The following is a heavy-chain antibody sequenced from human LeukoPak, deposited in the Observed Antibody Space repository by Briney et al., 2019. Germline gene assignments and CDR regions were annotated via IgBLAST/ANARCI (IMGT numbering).Heavy chain of an antibody. CDR1: GGSISTYC. V-gene: IGHV4-59*01. J-gene: IGHJ4*02. CDR2: IYYTGST. D-gene: IGHD3-10*01. Sequence: PSETLSLTCTVSGGSISTYCWSWIRQPPGKGLEWIGYIYYTGSTSYNPSLKSRVTMSLDASKNQFSLELNSVTPADTAVYYCARPSNRGSGSYVDYWGQGTLVTVSS. CDR3: ARPSNRGSGSYVDY.